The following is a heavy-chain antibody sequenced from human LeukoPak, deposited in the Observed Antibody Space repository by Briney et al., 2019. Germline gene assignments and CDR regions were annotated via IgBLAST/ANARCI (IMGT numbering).Heavy chain of an antibody. CDR2: IYPGDSDT. CDR3: ARHKDEYSSSSGFDN. J-gene: IGHJ4*02. D-gene: IGHD6-6*01. CDR1: GYSFTSYW. V-gene: IGHV5-51*01. Sequence: GESLKISCKGSGYSFTSYWIGWVRQMPGKGLEWMGIIYPGDSDTRYSPSFQGQVTISADKSISTAYLQWSSLRASDTAMYYCARHKDEYSSSSGFDNWGQGTLDTVSS.